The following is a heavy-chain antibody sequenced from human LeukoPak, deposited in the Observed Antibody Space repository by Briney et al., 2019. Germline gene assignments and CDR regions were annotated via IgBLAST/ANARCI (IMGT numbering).Heavy chain of an antibody. V-gene: IGHV4-39*01. CDR1: GDSINNNNYY. CDR3: AKQQLVRCFDY. J-gene: IGHJ4*02. Sequence: PSETLSLTCAVSGDSINNNNYYWGWIRQPPGKGLEWIGSIYYTGSTYYNPSLKSRVTVSVDASKNQFSLKLISVTAADTAVYYCAKQQLVRCFDYWGQGTLVTVSS. D-gene: IGHD6-13*01. CDR2: IYYTGST.